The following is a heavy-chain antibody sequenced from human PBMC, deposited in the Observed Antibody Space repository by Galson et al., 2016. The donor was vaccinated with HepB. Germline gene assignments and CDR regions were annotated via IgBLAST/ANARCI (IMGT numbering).Heavy chain of an antibody. J-gene: IGHJ6*02. V-gene: IGHV6-1*01. D-gene: IGHD5-24*01. CDR1: GDSVSSKSAA. CDR2: TFYRSRWYN. Sequence: CAISGDSVSSKSAAWSWMRQSPSRGLEWLGRTFYRSRWYNDYAVSVKSRISINSDTSKNQFSLQLNSVTPEDAAVYYCAREGGILAAPGNNYRYYYGMDVWGQGTTVTVSS. CDR3: AREGGILAAPGNNYRYYYGMDV.